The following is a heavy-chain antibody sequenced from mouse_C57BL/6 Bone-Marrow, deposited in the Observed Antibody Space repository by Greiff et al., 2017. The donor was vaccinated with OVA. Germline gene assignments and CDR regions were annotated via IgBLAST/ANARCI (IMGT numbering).Heavy chain of an antibody. D-gene: IGHD2-2*01. V-gene: IGHV1-69*01. Sequence: QVQLQQSGAELVMPGASVKLSCKASGYTFTSYWMHWVKQRPGQGLEWIGEIDPSDSYTNYNQKFKGKSTLTVDKSSSTAYMQLSSLTSEDSAVYYCARGGTMVTTTGFAYWGQGTLVTVSA. J-gene: IGHJ3*01. CDR3: ARGGTMVTTTGFAY. CDR2: IDPSDSYT. CDR1: GYTFTSYW.